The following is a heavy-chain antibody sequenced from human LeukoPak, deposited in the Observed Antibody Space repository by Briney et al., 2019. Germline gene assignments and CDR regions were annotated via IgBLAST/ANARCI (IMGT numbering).Heavy chain of an antibody. CDR1: GCSISSYY. Sequence: SETLSLTCTVSGCSISSYYWSWIRQPPGKGLEWIGYIYYSGSTNYNPSLKSRVTISVDTSKNQFSLKLSSVTAADTAVYYCARDGGYSSSWYAPSWYFDLWGRGTLVSVSS. D-gene: IGHD6-13*01. CDR2: IYYSGST. CDR3: ARDGGYSSSWYAPSWYFDL. J-gene: IGHJ2*01. V-gene: IGHV4-59*01.